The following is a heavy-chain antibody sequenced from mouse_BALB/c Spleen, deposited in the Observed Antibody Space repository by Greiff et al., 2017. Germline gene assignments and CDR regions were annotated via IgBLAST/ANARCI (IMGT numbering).Heavy chain of an antibody. D-gene: IGHD2-1*01. CDR2: IWGDGST. V-gene: IGHV2-6-7*01. J-gene: IGHJ4*01. Sequence: VMLVESGPGLVAPSQSLSITCTVSGFSLTGYGVNWVRQPPGKGLEWLGMIWGDGSTDYNSALKSRLSISKDNSKSQVFLKMNSLQTDDTARYYCARGDGNYFYYAMDYWGQGTSVTVSS. CDR1: GFSLTGYG. CDR3: ARGDGNYFYYAMDY.